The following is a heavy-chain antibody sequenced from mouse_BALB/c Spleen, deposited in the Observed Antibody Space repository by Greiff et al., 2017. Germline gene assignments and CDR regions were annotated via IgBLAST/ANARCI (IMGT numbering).Heavy chain of an antibody. CDR1: GFTFSSFG. Sequence: EVKVVESGGGLVQPGGSRKLSCAASGFTFSSFGMHWVRQAPEKGLEWVAYISSGSSTIYYADTVKGRFTISRDNPKNTLFLQMTSLRSEDTAMYYCAAGLRRSWFAYWGQGTLVTVSA. CDR3: AAGLRRSWFAY. V-gene: IGHV5-17*02. D-gene: IGHD2-4*01. J-gene: IGHJ3*01. CDR2: ISSGSSTI.